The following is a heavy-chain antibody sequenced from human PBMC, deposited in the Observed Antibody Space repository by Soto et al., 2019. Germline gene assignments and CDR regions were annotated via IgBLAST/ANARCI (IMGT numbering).Heavy chain of an antibody. CDR2: IYPGYSDT. D-gene: IGHD5-18*01. Sequence: PGESLKISSKGSGYSFTRYWIGKVCQMHGKGLEWMAIIYPGYSDTRYIPSFKGQVTISFDKSISTAYLQWSSLKASDTAMYYCAGQYDAYSFPLDVWGQGTTVTVCS. CDR1: GYSFTRYW. J-gene: IGHJ6*02. V-gene: IGHV5-51*01. CDR3: AGQYDAYSFPLDV.